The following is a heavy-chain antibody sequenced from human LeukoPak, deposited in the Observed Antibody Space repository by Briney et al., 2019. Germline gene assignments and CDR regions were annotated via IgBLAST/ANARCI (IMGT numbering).Heavy chain of an antibody. CDR2: IIPIFGAA. Sequence: SVKVSCKASGGTFSSYAISWVRQAPGQGLEWMGGIIPIFGAANYAQKFQGRVTITTHESTSTAYMELSSLRSEDTAVYYCARAGGWNYVTEYYYMDVCGKGTTVTVPS. J-gene: IGHJ6*03. CDR3: ARAGGWNYVTEYYYMDV. CDR1: GGTFSSYA. V-gene: IGHV1-69*05. D-gene: IGHD1-7*01.